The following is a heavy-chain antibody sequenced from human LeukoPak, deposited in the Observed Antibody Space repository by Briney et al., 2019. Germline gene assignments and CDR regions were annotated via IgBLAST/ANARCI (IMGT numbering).Heavy chain of an antibody. CDR1: GLTFSSYG. V-gene: IGHV3-30*02. Sequence: GGSLRLSCAASGLTFSSYGMHWVRQAPGKGLEWVAFIRYDGSNKYYADSVKGRFTISRDNSKNTLYLQMNSLRAEDTAVYYCAKVYSGWSGDGAFDIWGQGTMVTVSS. D-gene: IGHD6-19*01. J-gene: IGHJ3*02. CDR3: AKVYSGWSGDGAFDI. CDR2: IRYDGSNK.